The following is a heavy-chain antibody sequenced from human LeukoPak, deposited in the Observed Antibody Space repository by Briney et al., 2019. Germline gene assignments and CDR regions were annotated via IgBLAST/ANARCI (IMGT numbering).Heavy chain of an antibody. J-gene: IGHJ3*02. CDR3: ARERTWSYDILTGDAFDI. CDR2: ISYDGSNK. CDR1: GFTFSSYA. V-gene: IGHV3-30*14. D-gene: IGHD3-9*01. Sequence: GRSLRLSCAASGFTFSSYAMHWVRQAPGKGLEWVAVISYDGSNKYYADSVKGRFTISRDNSKNTLYLQMNSLRAEDTAVYYCARERTWSYDILTGDAFDIWGQGTMVTVSS.